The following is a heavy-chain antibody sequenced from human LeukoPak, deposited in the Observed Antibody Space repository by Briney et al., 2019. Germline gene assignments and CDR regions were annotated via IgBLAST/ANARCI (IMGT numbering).Heavy chain of an antibody. D-gene: IGHD2-8*01. CDR2: INPNSGGT. J-gene: IGHJ4*02. CDR1: GYTFTSYY. Sequence: ASVKVSCKASGYTFTSYYMHWVRQAPGQGLEWMGIINPNSGGTNYAQKFQGRVTMTRDTSISTAYMELSRLRSDDTAVYYCAREGDPYCTNGVCPSGGYWGQGTLVTVSS. CDR3: AREGDPYCTNGVCPSGGY. V-gene: IGHV1-2*02.